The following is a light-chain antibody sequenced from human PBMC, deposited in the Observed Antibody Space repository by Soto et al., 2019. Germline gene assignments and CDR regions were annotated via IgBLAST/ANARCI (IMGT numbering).Light chain of an antibody. CDR3: QQYGSSGYT. V-gene: IGKV3-20*01. Sequence: EIVLTQSPGTLSLSPGERATLSCRASQSVSSSYLAWYQQKPGQAPRLLIYGASSRATGIPDRFSGSGSGTDFTLTINRLEPEDFALYYCQQYGSSGYTFGQGPRLEIK. CDR1: QSVSSSY. CDR2: GAS. J-gene: IGKJ2*01.